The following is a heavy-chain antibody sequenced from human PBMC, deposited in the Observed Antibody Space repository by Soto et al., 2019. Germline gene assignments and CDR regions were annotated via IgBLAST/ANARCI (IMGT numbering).Heavy chain of an antibody. J-gene: IGHJ4*02. CDR2: IYYSGST. CDR1: GGSISSYY. D-gene: IGHD2-8*01. CDR3: ARDRINGVFDS. V-gene: IGHV4-59*01. Sequence: SETLSLTCTVSGGSISSYYWSWIRQPPGKGLEWVGYIYYSGSTNYNPSLESRVTISVDTSKNQFSLKLSSVTAADTAVYYCARDRINGVFDSWGQGTLVTVSS.